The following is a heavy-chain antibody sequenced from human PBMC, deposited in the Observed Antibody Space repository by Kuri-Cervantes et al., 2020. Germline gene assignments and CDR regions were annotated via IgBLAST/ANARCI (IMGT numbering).Heavy chain of an antibody. V-gene: IGHV4-34*01. CDR1: GGSFSGYY. Sequence: SQTLSLTCAVYGGSFSGYYWNWIRQPPGKGLEWIGEINHSGSTNYNPSLKSRVTISVDTSKNQFSLKLSSVTAADTAVYYCARGLYSGSYSVAFDIWGQGTMVTVSS. D-gene: IGHD1-26*01. CDR3: ARGLYSGSYSVAFDI. J-gene: IGHJ3*02. CDR2: INHSGST.